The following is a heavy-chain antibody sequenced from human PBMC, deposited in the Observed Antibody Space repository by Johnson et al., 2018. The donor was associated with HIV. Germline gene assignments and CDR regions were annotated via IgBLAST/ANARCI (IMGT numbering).Heavy chain of an antibody. Sequence: QVQLVESGGGVVQPGRSLRLSCAASGFTFSDYYMSWIRQAPGKGLEWVSYISPSDSPIYYADSVKGRFTISRDNANNSLYLQMNSLRAEDTAVYYCAKGGYCSSTSCSLDDAFDIWGQGTMVTVSS. CDR3: AKGGYCSSTSCSLDDAFDI. CDR2: ISPSDSPI. V-gene: IGHV3-11*04. D-gene: IGHD2-2*01. J-gene: IGHJ3*02. CDR1: GFTFSDYY.